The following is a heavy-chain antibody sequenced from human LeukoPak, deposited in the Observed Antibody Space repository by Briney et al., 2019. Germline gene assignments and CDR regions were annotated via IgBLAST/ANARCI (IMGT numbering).Heavy chain of an antibody. CDR2: INHSGYT. D-gene: IGHD2-21*02. J-gene: IGHJ4*02. Sequence: SETLSLTCAVSGVSFDDYYWSWVCQTPGKGLEWIGEINHSGYTNDSPSLKSRVTLSIDTSRKQFSLNLRSVTVADAGIYYCTRMTAGHDYWGQGTLVTVSS. CDR1: GVSFDDYY. CDR3: TRMTAGHDY. V-gene: IGHV4-34*01.